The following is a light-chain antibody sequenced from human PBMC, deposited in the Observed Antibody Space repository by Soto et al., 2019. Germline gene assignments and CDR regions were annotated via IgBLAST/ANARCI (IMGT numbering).Light chain of an antibody. J-gene: IGKJ4*01. Sequence: EVVLTQSPGTLSLSPGQRATLSCRASQSVSFNYLAWYQQKPGQAPRLLIYAASRRATGIPDRLSGSASGTDFTLTINRVEPEDSAVYYCQQHGSSPLTFGGGARVEI. CDR2: AAS. CDR3: QQHGSSPLT. CDR1: QSVSFNY. V-gene: IGKV3-20*01.